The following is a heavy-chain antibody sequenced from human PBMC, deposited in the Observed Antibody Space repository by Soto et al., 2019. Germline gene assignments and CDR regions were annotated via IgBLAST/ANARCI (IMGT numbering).Heavy chain of an antibody. CDR3: TTXXXXXXXGMDV. Sequence: EVQLVESGGGLIKPGGSLRLSCAASGFTFSNAWMNWVRQAPGKGLEWVGRIKSKTDGGTTDYAAPVKGRFTISRDDSKNTLYLQMNSLKTEDTSVYYXTTXXXXXXXGMDVWGQGTTVTVSS. V-gene: IGHV3-15*07. CDR2: IKSKTDGGTT. CDR1: GFTFSNAW. J-gene: IGHJ6*02.